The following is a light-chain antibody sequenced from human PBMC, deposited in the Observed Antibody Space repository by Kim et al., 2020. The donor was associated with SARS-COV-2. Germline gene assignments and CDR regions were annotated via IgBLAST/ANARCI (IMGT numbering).Light chain of an antibody. J-gene: IGKJ5*01. CDR1: QYIIFY. Sequence: ASLGARVTLAFRSRQYIIFYLCSYQHIPWGPPTRLLSGASSLQSVVPSRFSGSVSETEFTLTISSLQPEDFATSFCLQHNTYPITFGHGTRLE. V-gene: IGKV1-17*01. CDR2: GAS. CDR3: LQHNTYPIT.